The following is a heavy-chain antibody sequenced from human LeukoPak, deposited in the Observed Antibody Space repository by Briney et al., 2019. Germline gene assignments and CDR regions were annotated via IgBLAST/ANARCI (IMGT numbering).Heavy chain of an antibody. CDR3: ARGRAGYSSSWYEA. CDR2: ISAYNGNT. J-gene: IGHJ5*02. Sequence: GASVKVSCKASGYTFTSYGISWVRQAPGLGLEWMGWISAYNGNTNYAQKLQGRVTMTTDTSTSTAYMELRSLRSDDTAVYYCARGRAGYSSSWYEAWGQGTLVTVSS. CDR1: GYTFTSYG. D-gene: IGHD6-13*01. V-gene: IGHV1-18*01.